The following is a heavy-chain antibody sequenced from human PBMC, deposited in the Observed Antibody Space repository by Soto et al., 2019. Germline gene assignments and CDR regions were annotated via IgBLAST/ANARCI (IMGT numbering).Heavy chain of an antibody. Sequence: QVQLQESGPGLVKPSGTLSLTCAVSGGSIRSSNWWSWVRQPPGKGLEWIGEIYYSGSTNYNPSLKSRVTISVDKSKNQFSLKLSSVTAADTAVYYCASSIGSYYYYYGMDVWGQGTTVTVSS. D-gene: IGHD2-15*01. V-gene: IGHV4-4*02. CDR2: IYYSGST. J-gene: IGHJ6*02. CDR1: GGSIRSSNW. CDR3: ASSIGSYYYYYGMDV.